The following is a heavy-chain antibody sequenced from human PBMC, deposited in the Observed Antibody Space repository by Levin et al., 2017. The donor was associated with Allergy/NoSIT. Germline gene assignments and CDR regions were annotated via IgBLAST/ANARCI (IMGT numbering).Heavy chain of an antibody. J-gene: IGHJ3*02. D-gene: IGHD2-15*01. CDR3: ARDTRYCSGGSCYSGAFDI. CDR2: MNPNSGNT. CDR1: GYTFTSYD. Sequence: GESLKISCKASGYTFTSYDINWVRQATGQGLEWMGWMNPNSGNTGYAQKFQGRVTMTRNTSISTAYMELSSLRSEDTAVYYCARDTRYCSGGSCYSGAFDIWGQGTMVTVSS. V-gene: IGHV1-8*01.